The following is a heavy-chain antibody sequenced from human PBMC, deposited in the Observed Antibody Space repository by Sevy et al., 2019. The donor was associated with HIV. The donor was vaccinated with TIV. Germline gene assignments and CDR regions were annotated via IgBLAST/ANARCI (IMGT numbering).Heavy chain of an antibody. CDR3: ARVRYNYGQHYFDY. Sequence: GGSLRLSCTASGFTFSDYYMSWIRQAPGKGLEWVSDISTSSNYINYAASVKGRFTISRHNAKNSLYLQMNSLRAEDTAAYFCARVRYNYGQHYFDYWGQGTLVTVSS. J-gene: IGHJ4*02. V-gene: IGHV3-11*06. CDR1: GFTFSDYY. D-gene: IGHD5-18*01. CDR2: ISTSSNYI.